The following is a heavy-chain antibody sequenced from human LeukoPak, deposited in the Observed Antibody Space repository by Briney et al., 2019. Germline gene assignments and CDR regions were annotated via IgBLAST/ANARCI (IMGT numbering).Heavy chain of an antibody. CDR3: ARDPVYCYATSCYYNWFDP. CDR2: INPNSGDT. D-gene: IGHD2-2*01. Sequence: GASVKVSCKASGYTFTGYYIHLVRQAPGQGLEWMGRINPNSGDTNYAQKFQGRVTMTRDTSISTAYMDLSRLRFDDTAVYYCARDPVYCYATSCYYNWFDPWGQGTLVTVSS. J-gene: IGHJ5*02. CDR1: GYTFTGYY. V-gene: IGHV1-2*06.